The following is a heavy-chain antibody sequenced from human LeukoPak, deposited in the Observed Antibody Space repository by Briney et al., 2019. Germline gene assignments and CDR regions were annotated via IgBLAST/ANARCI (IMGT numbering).Heavy chain of an antibody. CDR2: IASNGGSK. V-gene: IGHV3-64*02. Sequence: GGSLRLSCAASGFSFSTYTMRWVRQAPGKGLENVSRIASNGGSKYYADSVKGRFTISRDNYKNTVYLQMGSLRAEDTAVYFCAREYCTTNSCYSWGLGYWGQGTLVTVSS. J-gene: IGHJ4*02. CDR1: GFSFSTYT. D-gene: IGHD2-2*02. CDR3: AREYCTTNSCYSWGLGY.